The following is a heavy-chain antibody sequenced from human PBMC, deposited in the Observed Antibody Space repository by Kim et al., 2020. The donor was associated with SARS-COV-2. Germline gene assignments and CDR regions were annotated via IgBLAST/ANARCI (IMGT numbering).Heavy chain of an antibody. CDR2: IYTDDRT. CDR3: AIGWWTGLDA. Sequence: GGSLRLSCAASGLSVSTNFITWVRQAPGKGLEWVSVIYTDDRTVYADSVKGRFTISRDSSKNTLYLQMNSLRVEDTALYYCAIGWWTGLDAWGQGTTV. V-gene: IGHV3-53*01. J-gene: IGHJ6*02. CDR1: GLSVSTNF. D-gene: IGHD2-15*01.